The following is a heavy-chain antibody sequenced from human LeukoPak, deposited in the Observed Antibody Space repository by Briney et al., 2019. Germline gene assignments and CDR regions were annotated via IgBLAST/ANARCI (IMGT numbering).Heavy chain of an antibody. CDR2: IVVGSGNT. Sequence: SVKVSCKASGFTFTSSAMQWVRQARGQRLEWIGWIVVGSGNTNCAQKFQERVTITRDMSTSTAYMELSSLRSEDTAVYYCAAVMLRDYGGNSDYFDYWGQGTLVTVSS. D-gene: IGHD4-23*01. CDR3: AAVMLRDYGGNSDYFDY. V-gene: IGHV1-58*02. CDR1: GFTFTSSA. J-gene: IGHJ4*02.